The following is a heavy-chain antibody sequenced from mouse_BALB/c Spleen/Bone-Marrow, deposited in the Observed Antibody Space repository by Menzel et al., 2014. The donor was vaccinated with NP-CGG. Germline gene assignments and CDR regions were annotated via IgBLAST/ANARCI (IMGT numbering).Heavy chain of an antibody. CDR2: ISSGGSYT. J-gene: IGHJ3*01. CDR1: GFTFSSYG. V-gene: IGHV5-6*01. CDR3: ARQEGGELWSLTY. Sequence: EVHLVESGGDLVKPGGSLKLSCAASGFTFSSYGMSWVRQTPDKRLEWVATISSGGSYTYYPDSVKGRFTISRDNAKSTLSLQMSSLKSEDTAMYYCARQEGGELWSLTYWGQGTLVTVSA. D-gene: IGHD1-1*02.